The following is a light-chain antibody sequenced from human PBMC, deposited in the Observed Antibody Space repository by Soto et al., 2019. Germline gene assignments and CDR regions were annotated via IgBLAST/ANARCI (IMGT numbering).Light chain of an antibody. CDR2: LGS. Sequence: DIVLTQSPLSLPVTPGESASISCRSSQSLLHSNGNIYLDWYLQKPGQSPQLLIYLGSIRASGVPDRFICSGSGTDFTLKITRVEAEDVGVYYWMQAIQAPRTFGLGTKVEIK. CDR1: QSLLHSNGNIY. CDR3: MQAIQAPRT. V-gene: IGKV2-28*01. J-gene: IGKJ1*01.